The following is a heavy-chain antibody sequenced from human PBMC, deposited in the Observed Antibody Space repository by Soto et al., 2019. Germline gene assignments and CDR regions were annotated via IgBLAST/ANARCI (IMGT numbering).Heavy chain of an antibody. J-gene: IGHJ4*02. V-gene: IGHV1-18*04. D-gene: IGHD2-21*02. CDR1: GYTFTSYG. CDR3: ARDRRVVTASRVDY. Sequence: GASVKVSCKASGYTFTSYGISWVRQAPGQGLEWMGWISAYNGNTNYAQKLQGRVTMTTDTSTSTAYMELRSLRSDDTAVYYCARDRRVVTASRVDYWGQGTLVTVYS. CDR2: ISAYNGNT.